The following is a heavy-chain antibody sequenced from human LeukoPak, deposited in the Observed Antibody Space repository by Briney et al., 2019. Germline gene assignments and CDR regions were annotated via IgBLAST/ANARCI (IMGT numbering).Heavy chain of an antibody. V-gene: IGHV3-53*01. CDR1: GFTVSSKY. J-gene: IGHJ4*02. D-gene: IGHD3-10*01. CDR3: AIWFGELSGY. Sequence: PGGSLRLSCAASGFTVSSKYMNWVRQAPGKGLEWVSVIYSGGKTYYADSVKGRFTISRDNSKNTLYLQMNSLRAEDTAVYYCAIWFGELSGYWGQGTLVTVSS. CDR2: IYSGGKT.